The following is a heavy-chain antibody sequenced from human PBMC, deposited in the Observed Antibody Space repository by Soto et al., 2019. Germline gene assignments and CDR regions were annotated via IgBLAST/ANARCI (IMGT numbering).Heavy chain of an antibody. CDR3: TAPHLRGRHYDFGSTPTATLYHYGFGV. CDR2: ILPVFGMV. CDR1: RGTFNTSP. V-gene: IGHV1-69*01. Sequence: QVQLAQSGAEVKKPGSSVKVSRQTSRGTFNTSPITWMRQAPGQGLEWLGDILPVFGMVNYAQQFQDRLNITAEECKNSVGMEVSRRSREETDVCFCTAPHLRGRHYDFGSTPTATLYHYGFGVWGQGATVIVSS. D-gene: IGHD3-3*01. J-gene: IGHJ6*02.